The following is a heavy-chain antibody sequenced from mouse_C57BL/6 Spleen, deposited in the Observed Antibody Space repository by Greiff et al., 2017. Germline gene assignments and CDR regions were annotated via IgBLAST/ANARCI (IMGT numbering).Heavy chain of an antibody. Sequence: VQLQQSGAELARPGASVKLSCKASGYTFTSYGISWVKQRTGQGLEWIGEIYPRSGNTYYNEKFKGKATLTADKSSSTAYMALRSLTSEDSAVYFCARVTGTSSWFAYGGQGTLVTVSA. CDR2: IYPRSGNT. CDR3: ARVTGTSSWFAY. J-gene: IGHJ3*01. V-gene: IGHV1-81*01. D-gene: IGHD4-1*01. CDR1: GYTFTSYG.